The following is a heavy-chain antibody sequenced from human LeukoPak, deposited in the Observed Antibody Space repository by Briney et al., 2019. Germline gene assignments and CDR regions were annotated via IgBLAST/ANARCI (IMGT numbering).Heavy chain of an antibody. CDR3: ARGGEQLVSSDPGSFDY. CDR1: GFTFSSYD. J-gene: IGHJ4*02. V-gene: IGHV3-13*01. D-gene: IGHD6-6*01. Sequence: PGGSLRLSCAASGFTFSSYDMHWVRQATGKGLEWVSAIGTAGDTYYPGSVKGRFTISRENAKNSLYLQMNSLRAGDTAVYYYARGGEQLVSSDPGSFDYWGQGTLVTVSS. CDR2: IGTAGDT.